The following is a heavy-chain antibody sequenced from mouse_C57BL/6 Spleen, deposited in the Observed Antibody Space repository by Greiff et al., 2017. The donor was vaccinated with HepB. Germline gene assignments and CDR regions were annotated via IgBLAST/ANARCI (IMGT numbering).Heavy chain of an antibody. CDR3: ARWAYYYGSSLDYYAMDY. D-gene: IGHD1-1*01. Sequence: VQLKQSGPELVKPGASVKIPCKASGYTFTDYNMDWVKQSHGKSLEWIGDINPNNGGTIYNQKFKGKATLTVDKSSSTAYMELRSLTSEDTAVYYCARWAYYYGSSLDYYAMDYWGQGTSVTVSS. J-gene: IGHJ4*01. CDR2: INPNNGGT. CDR1: GYTFTDYN. V-gene: IGHV1-18*01.